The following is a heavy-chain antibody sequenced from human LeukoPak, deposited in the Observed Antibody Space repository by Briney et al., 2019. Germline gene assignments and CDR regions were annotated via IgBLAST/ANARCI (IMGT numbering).Heavy chain of an antibody. V-gene: IGHV5-51*01. CDR3: ARVSPYSSRSYYYYGMDV. Sequence: GESLKISCKGSGYSFTSYWIGWVRQMPGKGLEWMGIIYPGDSDTRYSPSFQGQVTISADKSISTAYLQWSSLKASDTAMYYCARVSPYSSRSYYYYGMDVWGQGTTVTVSS. D-gene: IGHD6-13*01. CDR2: IYPGDSDT. J-gene: IGHJ6*02. CDR1: GYSFTSYW.